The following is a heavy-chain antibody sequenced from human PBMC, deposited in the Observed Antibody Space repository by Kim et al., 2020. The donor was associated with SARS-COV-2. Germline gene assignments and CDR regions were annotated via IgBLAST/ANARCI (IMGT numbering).Heavy chain of an antibody. V-gene: IGHV7-4-1*02. CDR2: INTNTGNP. D-gene: IGHD3-3*01. Sequence: ASVKVSCKASGYTFTSYAMNWVRQAPGQGLEWMGWINTNTGNPTYAQGFTGRFVFSLDTSVSTAYLQTSSLKAEDTAVYYCARDIEGYYDVWSGYYEGGGAFDYWGQGTLGTVSS. CDR1: GYTFTSYA. J-gene: IGHJ4*02. CDR3: ARDIEGYYDVWSGYYEGGGAFDY.